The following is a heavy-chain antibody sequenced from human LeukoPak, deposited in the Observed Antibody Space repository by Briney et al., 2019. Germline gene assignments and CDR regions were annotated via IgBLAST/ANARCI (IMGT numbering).Heavy chain of an antibody. CDR1: GFIFSTYS. CDR2: IGISSGAM. D-gene: IGHD7-27*01. CDR3: VRDRNWGFDY. J-gene: IGHJ4*02. V-gene: IGHV3-48*02. Sequence: GGSLRLSCAASGFIFSTYSMNWVRLAPGKGLEWISYIGISSGAMSYADSVKGRFTISRDDAKNSLYLQMNSLREDDTAVYCCVRDRNWGFDYWGQGTLVTASS.